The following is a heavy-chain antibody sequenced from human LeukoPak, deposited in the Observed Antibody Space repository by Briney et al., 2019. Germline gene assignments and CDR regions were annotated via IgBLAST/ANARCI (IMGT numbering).Heavy chain of an antibody. V-gene: IGHV3-9*03. J-gene: IGHJ4*02. D-gene: IGHD1-26*01. Sequence: GGSLRLSGAASGFTLDDYAMHWVRQAPGKGLEWVSGISWNSGSIGYADSVKGRFTISRDNAKNSLYPQMNSLRAEDMALYYCAKGYSGSYQYYFDYWGQGTLVTVSS. CDR3: AKGYSGSYQYYFDY. CDR2: ISWNSGSI. CDR1: GFTLDDYA.